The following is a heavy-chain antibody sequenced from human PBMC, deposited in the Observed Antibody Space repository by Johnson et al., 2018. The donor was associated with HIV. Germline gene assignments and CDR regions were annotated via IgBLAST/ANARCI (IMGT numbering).Heavy chain of an antibody. V-gene: IGHV3-23*04. D-gene: IGHD4-23*01. CDR3: AKDYHDDYGGNYHDAFDI. CDR2: IRGSGRST. Sequence: EVQLVESGGGLVQPGGSLRLSCAASGFTFSNYAMSWVRQAPGRRLEWVSSIRGSGRSTYYADSVKDRFTLSRDNSKNTLYLKMNSLRVEDTAVYYCAKDYHDDYGGNYHDAFDIWGQGTMVTVSS. CDR1: GFTFSNYA. J-gene: IGHJ3*02.